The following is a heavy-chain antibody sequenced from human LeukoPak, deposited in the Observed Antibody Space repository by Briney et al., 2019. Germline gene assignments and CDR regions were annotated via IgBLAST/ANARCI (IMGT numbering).Heavy chain of an antibody. CDR2: IYYSGST. CDR3: AGFRDCGGDCYFLAY. Sequence: LETLSLTCSVSGGSLSSYYWSWIRQPPGKGLGWRGHIYYSGSTNYNPSLRSRVTISIHTSKNQFSLRLSSVTAADTAVYCCAGFRDCGGDCYFLAYWGQGTLVTVSS. J-gene: IGHJ4*02. D-gene: IGHD2-21*02. CDR1: GGSLSSYY. V-gene: IGHV4-59*01.